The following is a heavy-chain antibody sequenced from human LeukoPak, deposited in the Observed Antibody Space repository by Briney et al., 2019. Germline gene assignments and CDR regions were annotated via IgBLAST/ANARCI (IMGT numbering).Heavy chain of an antibody. Sequence: GASVKVSCKASGGTLSSYAISWVRQAPGQGLEWMGGIIPIFGTANYAQKFQGRVTITADESTSTAYMELSSLRSEDTAVYYCARLTMIVVALREDDAFDIWGQGTMVAVSS. D-gene: IGHD3-22*01. J-gene: IGHJ3*02. CDR3: ARLTMIVVALREDDAFDI. CDR2: IIPIFGTA. V-gene: IGHV1-69*13. CDR1: GGTLSSYA.